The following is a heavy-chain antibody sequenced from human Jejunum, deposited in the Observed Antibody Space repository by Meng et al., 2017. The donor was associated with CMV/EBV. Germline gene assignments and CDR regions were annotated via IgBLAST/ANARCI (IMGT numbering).Heavy chain of an antibody. J-gene: IGHJ2*01. D-gene: IGHD2-2*03. V-gene: IGHV3-23*01. CDR1: GFTFNTYA. CDR3: AREDSLNFLWICDH. Sequence: ASGFTFNTYARTWVRQAPGKGMEWVAVMSDSGGSAYYADSVKGRFTISRDNSKNYLYLQMNRLRAEDTAVYYCAREDSLNFLWICDHWGRGTLVTVSS. CDR2: MSDSGGSA.